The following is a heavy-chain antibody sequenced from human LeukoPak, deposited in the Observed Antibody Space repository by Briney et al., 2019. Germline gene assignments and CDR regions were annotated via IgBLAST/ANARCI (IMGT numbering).Heavy chain of an antibody. Sequence: PGRSLRLSCAASGFTFSSYWMHWVRQAPGKGLVWVSRINSDGSSTSYADSVKGRFTISRDNAKNTLYLQMNSLRAEDTAVYYCARPLHTPYSSSWYGGGHYGMDVWGQGTTVTVSS. CDR2: INSDGSST. CDR3: ARPLHTPYSSSWYGGGHYGMDV. CDR1: GFTFSSYW. D-gene: IGHD6-13*01. J-gene: IGHJ6*02. V-gene: IGHV3-74*01.